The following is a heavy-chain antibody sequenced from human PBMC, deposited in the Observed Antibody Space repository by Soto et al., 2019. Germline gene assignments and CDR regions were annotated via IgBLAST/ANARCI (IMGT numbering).Heavy chain of an antibody. CDR2: IYYIGST. V-gene: IGHV4-39*01. CDR1: SSPITNSSYH. J-gene: IGHJ5*02. D-gene: IGHD3-3*01. CDR3: ASTGPWYDFWSGYYRWFDP. Sequence: SESLSPNYNYCSSPITNSSYHRRWTHQPLGKGLEWIGSIYYIGSTYYNPSLKSRVTISVDTSKNQFSLKLSSVTAADTAVYYCASTGPWYDFWSGYYRWFDPWG.